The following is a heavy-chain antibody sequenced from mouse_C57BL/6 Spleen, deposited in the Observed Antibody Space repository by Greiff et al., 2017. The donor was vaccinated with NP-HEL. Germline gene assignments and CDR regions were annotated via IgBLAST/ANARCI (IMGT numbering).Heavy chain of an antibody. V-gene: IGHV14-2*01. CDR3: ARAPLLLRSYYFDY. J-gene: IGHJ2*01. Sequence: EVNVVESGAELVKPGASVKLSCTASGFNIKDYYMHWVKQRTEQGLEWIGRIDPEDGETKYAPKFQGKATITADTSSNTAYLQLSSLTSEDTAVYYCARAPLLLRSYYFDYWGQGTTLTVSS. D-gene: IGHD1-1*01. CDR2: IDPEDGET. CDR1: GFNIKDYY.